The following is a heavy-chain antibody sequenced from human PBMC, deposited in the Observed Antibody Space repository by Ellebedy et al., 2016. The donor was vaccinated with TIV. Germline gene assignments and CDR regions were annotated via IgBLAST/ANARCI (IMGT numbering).Heavy chain of an antibody. J-gene: IGHJ5*02. CDR3: ARDPGGGGDYGDNWFDP. V-gene: IGHV3-66*01. Sequence: GGSLRLSCAASGFTVSSYFMSWVRQAPGKGLEWVSIVYNDGGTYYADSVKGRFTISRDNSKNTPYLQMNSLRAEDTAVYFCARDPGGGGDYGDNWFDPWGRGTVVTVSS. D-gene: IGHD4-17*01. CDR2: VYNDGGT. CDR1: GFTVSSYF.